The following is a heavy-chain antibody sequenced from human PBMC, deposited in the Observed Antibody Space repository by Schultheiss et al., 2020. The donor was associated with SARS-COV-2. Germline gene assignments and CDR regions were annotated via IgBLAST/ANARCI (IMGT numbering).Heavy chain of an antibody. Sequence: GGSLRLSCKASGYTFTSYGISWVRQAPGQGLEWMGWISAYNGNTNYAQKLQGRVTMTTDTSTSTAYMELRSLRSDDTAVYYCARGSSGRDWFDPWGQGTLVTVSS. CDR1: GYTFTSYG. J-gene: IGHJ5*02. V-gene: IGHV1-18*01. CDR3: ARGSSGRDWFDP. CDR2: ISAYNGNT. D-gene: IGHD6-19*01.